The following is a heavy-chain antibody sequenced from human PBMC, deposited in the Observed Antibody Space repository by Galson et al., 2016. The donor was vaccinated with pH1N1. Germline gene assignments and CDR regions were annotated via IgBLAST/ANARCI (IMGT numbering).Heavy chain of an antibody. Sequence: SLRLSCAASGFSLSTFGMHWVRQAPGKRLVWVAVISYDGSNKNYADSVKGRVTISRDNSQNTVFLLLDSLRPEDTAVYHCAKDRPQMMLRYFDWLLGDAMDVWGQGTTVIVSS. V-gene: IGHV3-30*18. J-gene: IGHJ6*02. CDR2: ISYDGSNK. CDR3: AKDRPQMMLRYFDWLLGDAMDV. D-gene: IGHD3-9*01. CDR1: GFSLSTFG.